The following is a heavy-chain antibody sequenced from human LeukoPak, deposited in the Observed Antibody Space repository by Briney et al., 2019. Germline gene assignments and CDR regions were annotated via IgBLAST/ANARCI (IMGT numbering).Heavy chain of an antibody. CDR1: GFTFSSYS. Sequence: GGSQRLSCAASGFTFSSYSMNWVRQAPGKGLEWVSSISSSSSYIYYADSVKGRFTISRDNAKNSLYLQMNSLRAEDTAVYYCARDRWIVGTKGNWFDPWGQGTLVTVSS. CDR2: ISSSSSYI. CDR3: ARDRWIVGTKGNWFDP. D-gene: IGHD1-26*01. J-gene: IGHJ5*02. V-gene: IGHV3-21*01.